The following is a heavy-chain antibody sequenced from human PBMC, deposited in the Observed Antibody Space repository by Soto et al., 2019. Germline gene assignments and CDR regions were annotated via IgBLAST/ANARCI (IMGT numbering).Heavy chain of an antibody. CDR1: GGTFSSYA. D-gene: IGHD2-2*01. V-gene: IGHV1-69*12. CDR3: ARHDCISSSCYYYYYYSMDV. J-gene: IGHJ6*02. CDR2: IIPIFDTA. Sequence: QVQLVQSGAEVKKPGSSVKVSCKTSGGTFSSYAIRWVRQAPGQGLEWMGGIIPIFDTANYAQKFQGRVTITADESTSTDYMELSSLRYEDQAVYYCARHDCISSSCYYYYYYSMDVWGQGTTVTVSS.